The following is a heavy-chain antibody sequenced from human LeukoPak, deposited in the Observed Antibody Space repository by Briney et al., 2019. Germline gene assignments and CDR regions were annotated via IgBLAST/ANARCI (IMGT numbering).Heavy chain of an antibody. J-gene: IGHJ4*02. CDR1: GFTFSSYT. CDR3: AKVSYETSG. Sequence: GGSLRLSCAASGFTFSSYTMNWVRQAPGKGLEWVSFISSRSSYISYADSVKGRFTISRDNAKNSLYLQMNSLRAEDTAVYYCAKVSYETSGWGQGTLVTVSS. V-gene: IGHV3-21*04. CDR2: ISSRSSYI. D-gene: IGHD5-12*01.